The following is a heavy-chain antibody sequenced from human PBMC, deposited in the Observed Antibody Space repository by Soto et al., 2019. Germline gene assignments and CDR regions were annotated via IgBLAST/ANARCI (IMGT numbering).Heavy chain of an antibody. V-gene: IGHV3-74*03. J-gene: IGHJ6*03. CDR2: INTDGTSP. Sequence: PGGSLRLSCAASGFTFSSYWMHWVRQAPGKGLVWVSRINTDGTSPKYADSVKGRFTISRDNAKNTLYLQMSSLRDEDTAVYYCARRWEYFYMDVWGKGTTVTVSS. CDR1: GFTFSSYW. CDR3: ARRWEYFYMDV. D-gene: IGHD1-26*01.